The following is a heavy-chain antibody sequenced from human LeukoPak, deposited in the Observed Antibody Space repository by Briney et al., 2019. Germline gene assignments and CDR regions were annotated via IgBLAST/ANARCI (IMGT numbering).Heavy chain of an antibody. V-gene: IGHV1-46*01. D-gene: IGHD3-16*01. CDR3: ARDQGDYRFDY. Sequence: ASVKVSCEASGYTFTSYYMHWVRQAPGQGLEWMGIINPSGGSTSYAQKFQGRVTMTRDMSTSTVYMELSSLRSEDTAVYYCARDQGDYRFDYWGQGTLVTVSS. CDR1: GYTFTSYY. J-gene: IGHJ4*02. CDR2: INPSGGST.